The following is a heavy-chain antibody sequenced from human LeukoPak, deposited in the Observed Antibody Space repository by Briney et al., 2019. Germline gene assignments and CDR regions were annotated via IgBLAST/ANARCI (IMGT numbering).Heavy chain of an antibody. V-gene: IGHV3-53*01. CDR2: INSGGST. CDR3: ARDLKTSGWYGDFDY. Sequence: GGSLRLSCAASGFTVSSNYMSWVRQAPGKGLEWVSLINSGGSTYYADSVKGRFTISRDNFKNTVDLQMNSLRAEDTAVYYCARDLKTSGWYGDFDYWGQGTLVTVSS. CDR1: GFTVSSNY. D-gene: IGHD6-19*01. J-gene: IGHJ4*02.